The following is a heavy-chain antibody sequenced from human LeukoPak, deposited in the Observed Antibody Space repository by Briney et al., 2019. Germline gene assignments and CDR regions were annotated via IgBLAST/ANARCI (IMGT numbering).Heavy chain of an antibody. D-gene: IGHD3-16*01. CDR3: ARVRGGRSWYYYGMDV. Sequence: GGSLRLSCAASGFTVSSNYMNWVRQAPGKGLEWVSVIYGGGNIYYADSVKGRFTISRDNSKDRLYLQMNSLRPEDTAMYYCARVRGGRSWYYYGMDVWGRGTTVTVSS. V-gene: IGHV3-53*05. CDR1: GFTVSSNY. J-gene: IGHJ6*02. CDR2: IYGGGNI.